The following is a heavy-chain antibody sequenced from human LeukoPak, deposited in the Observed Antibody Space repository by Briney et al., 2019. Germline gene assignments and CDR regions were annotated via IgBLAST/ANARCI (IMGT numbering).Heavy chain of an antibody. CDR2: IIPIFGTA. CDR1: GGTFSSYA. D-gene: IGHD1-26*01. Sequence: GASVKVSCKASGGTFSSYAISWVRQAPGQGLEWMGGIIPIFGTANYAQKFQGRVTITADESTSTAYMELSSLRSEDTAVYYCARARWDLYYFDYWGQGTLVTVSS. J-gene: IGHJ4*02. V-gene: IGHV1-69*13. CDR3: ARARWDLYYFDY.